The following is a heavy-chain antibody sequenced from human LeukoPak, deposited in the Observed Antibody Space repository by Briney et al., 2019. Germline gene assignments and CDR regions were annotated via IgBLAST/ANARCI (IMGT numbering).Heavy chain of an antibody. V-gene: IGHV1-46*01. CDR2: INPGGAST. Sequence: GASVKVSCKASGYTFTRYYIHWVRQAPGQGLEWMGIINPGGASTSYAQKFQDRVSMTTDTSTSTVYMDLSSLRSEDTAVYYCARDSLVGATTWVDYWGQGTLVTVSS. J-gene: IGHJ4*02. CDR3: ARDSLVGATTWVDY. CDR1: GYTFTRYY. D-gene: IGHD1-26*01.